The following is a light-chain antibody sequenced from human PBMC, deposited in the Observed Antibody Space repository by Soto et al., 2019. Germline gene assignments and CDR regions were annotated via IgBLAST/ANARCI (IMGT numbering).Light chain of an antibody. CDR1: SSNIGNNY. CDR3: GTWDSSLSAVV. Sequence: QAVVTQPPSVSAAPGQKVTISCSGSSSNIGNNYVSWYQQLPGTAPKLLIYDNNKRPSGIPDRFSGSKSGTSATLGITGLQTGDEADYYCGTWDSSLSAVVFGGGTKLTV. V-gene: IGLV1-51*01. CDR2: DNN. J-gene: IGLJ2*01.